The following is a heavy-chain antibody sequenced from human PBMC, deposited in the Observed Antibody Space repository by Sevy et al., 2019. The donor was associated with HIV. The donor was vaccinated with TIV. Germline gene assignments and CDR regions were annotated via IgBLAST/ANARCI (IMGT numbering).Heavy chain of an antibody. J-gene: IGHJ4*02. CDR2: FSFGCGKI. CDR1: GFTFSSYA. D-gene: IGHD3-10*02. CDR3: AREGCSKPHDY. Sequence: GGCLRLSCAASGFTFSSYAMSWVRQAPGKGLEWVSTFSFGCGKINYADSVKGRFTISRDNSKNTLYLQMHSLRAEVTAVYYCAREGCSKPHDYWGQGTLVTVSS. V-gene: IGHV3-23*01.